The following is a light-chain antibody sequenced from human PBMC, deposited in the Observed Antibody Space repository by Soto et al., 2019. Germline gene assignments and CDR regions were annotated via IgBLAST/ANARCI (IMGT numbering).Light chain of an antibody. Sequence: QSVLTQPPSVSGAPGQRVTISCTGSSSNIGAGFDVQWYQQLPGTAPKLLIHGNSNRPSGVPDRFSGSKSGTSASLAITGLQAEDEADYYCQSYDSSLSGGVFGGGTKLTGL. CDR1: SSNIGAGFD. V-gene: IGLV1-40*01. J-gene: IGLJ2*01. CDR2: GNS. CDR3: QSYDSSLSGGV.